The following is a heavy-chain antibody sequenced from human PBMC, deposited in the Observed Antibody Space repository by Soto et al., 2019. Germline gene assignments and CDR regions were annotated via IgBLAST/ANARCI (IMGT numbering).Heavy chain of an antibody. J-gene: IGHJ4*01. CDR2: ISYDGSNK. V-gene: IGHV3-30*18. D-gene: IGHD1-26*01. Sequence: ASGGNICSYGGHRVRQAPGKGLEWVAVISYDGSNKYYADSVKGRFTISRDNSKNTLYLQMNSLRAEDSAVYYGAKDSRWVLDYSGHRTLVTVSS. CDR1: GGNICSYG. CDR3: AKDSRWVLDY.